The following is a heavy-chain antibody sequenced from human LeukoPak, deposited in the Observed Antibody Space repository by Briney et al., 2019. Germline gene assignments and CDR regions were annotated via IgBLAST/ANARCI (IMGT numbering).Heavy chain of an antibody. V-gene: IGHV3-30-3*01. CDR3: ARSFTAMGSPDY. D-gene: IGHD5-18*01. Sequence: GGSLRLSCAASGFTFSNAWMSWVRQAPGKGLEWVAVISYDGSNKYYADSVKGRFTISRDNSKNTLYLQMNSLRAEDTAVYYCARSFTAMGSPDYWGQGTLVTVSS. CDR1: GFTFSNAW. CDR2: ISYDGSNK. J-gene: IGHJ4*02.